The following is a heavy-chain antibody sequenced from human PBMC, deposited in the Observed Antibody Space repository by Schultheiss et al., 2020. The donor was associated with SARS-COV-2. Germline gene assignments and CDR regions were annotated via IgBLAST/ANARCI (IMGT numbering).Heavy chain of an antibody. V-gene: IGHV1-46*01. CDR2: INPSGGST. Sequence: ASVKVSCKASGYTFTSYAMNWVRQAPGQGLEWMGIINPSGGSTSYAQKFQGRVTMTTDTSTSTAYMELRSLRSDDTAVYYCATRYVLRFLEWLPFDYWGQGTLVTVSS. CDR3: ATRYVLRFLEWLPFDY. D-gene: IGHD3-3*01. J-gene: IGHJ4*02. CDR1: GYTFTSYA.